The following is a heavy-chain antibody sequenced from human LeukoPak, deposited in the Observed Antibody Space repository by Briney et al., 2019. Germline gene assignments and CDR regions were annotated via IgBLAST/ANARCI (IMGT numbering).Heavy chain of an antibody. J-gene: IGHJ6*02. Sequence: PGGSLRLSCEASGFTFSAYAMTWVRQAPGKGLEWVSSIGSDNKPHYSESVKGRFAISRDNSKNTLYLHMSSLRPEDTAVYFCVKDIMGSTDYYYGLDVWGQGTTVTVSS. D-gene: IGHD3-10*01. CDR2: IGSDNKP. CDR3: VKDIMGSTDYYYGLDV. CDR1: GFTFSAYA. V-gene: IGHV3-23*01.